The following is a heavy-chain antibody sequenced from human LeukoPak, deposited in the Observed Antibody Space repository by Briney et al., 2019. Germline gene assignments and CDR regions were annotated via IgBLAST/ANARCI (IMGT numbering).Heavy chain of an antibody. J-gene: IGHJ4*02. CDR2: INPSGGGT. CDR1: GYIFTSYN. D-gene: IGHD3-22*01. V-gene: IGHV1-46*01. CDR3: ARGYYYDSSGNLDY. Sequence: ASVKVSCKAFGYIFTSYNIHWVRQAPGQGLEWMGIINPSGGGTNNAQKFQGRVTMTRDTSTSTVYMELSSLRSEDTAVYYCARGYYYDSSGNLDYWGQGTLVTVSS.